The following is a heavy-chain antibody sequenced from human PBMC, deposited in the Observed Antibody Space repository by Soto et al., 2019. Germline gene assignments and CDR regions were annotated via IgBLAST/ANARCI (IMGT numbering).Heavy chain of an antibody. Sequence: EVQLVESGGGLIQPGGSLRLSCAASGFTVSSNYMSWVRQAPGKGLEWVSVIYSGGSTYYADSVKGRFTISRDNSKNTLYLPMNSLRAEDTAVYYCARAFVVAATYYYGMDVWGQGTTVTVS. V-gene: IGHV3-53*01. CDR3: ARAFVVAATYYYGMDV. CDR1: GFTVSSNY. D-gene: IGHD2-15*01. J-gene: IGHJ6*02. CDR2: IYSGGST.